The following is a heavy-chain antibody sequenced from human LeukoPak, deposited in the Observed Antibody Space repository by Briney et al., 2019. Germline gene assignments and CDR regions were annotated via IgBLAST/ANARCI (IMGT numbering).Heavy chain of an antibody. CDR1: GFTFSAYW. CDR2: INSDGSST. V-gene: IGHV3-74*03. Sequence: GGSLRLSCAASGFTFSAYWMHWVRQVPGQGLVWVSRINSDGSSTTYADSVKGRFTISRDDAKNTVFLQMSSLRAEDTAVYYCAREKFHGYNLDLWGLGTLVTVSS. D-gene: IGHD3-22*01. CDR3: AREKFHGYNLDL. J-gene: IGHJ1*01.